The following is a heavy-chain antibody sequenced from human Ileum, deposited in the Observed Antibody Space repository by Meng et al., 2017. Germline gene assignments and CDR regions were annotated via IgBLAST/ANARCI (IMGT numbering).Heavy chain of an antibody. Sequence: SGPTLVKPTGTLTLTCTVSGFSLSNDRLGVSWVRQPPGKALEWLAHIFSNDGKSYSTSLKSRLTIPKDTSKSQVVLTMTYMDPVDTATYYCARIAVSGTVGAFDFWGQGTMVTVSS. CDR3: ARIAVSGTVGAFDF. V-gene: IGHV2-26*01. CDR1: GFSLSNDRLG. CDR2: IFSNDGK. D-gene: IGHD6-19*01. J-gene: IGHJ3*01.